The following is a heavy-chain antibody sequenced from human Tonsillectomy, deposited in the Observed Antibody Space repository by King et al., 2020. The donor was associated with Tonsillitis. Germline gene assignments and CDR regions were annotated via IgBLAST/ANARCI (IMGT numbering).Heavy chain of an antibody. CDR1: GGSISSGYY. CDR3: ARRGLDYYDTEGLVGMDV. J-gene: IGHJ6*02. V-gene: IGHV4-31*03. Sequence: QVQLQESGPGLVKPSQTLSLTCTVSGGSISSGYYWNWIRQHPGQGLEWIGYIYYSGSAYYNPSLESRVTISIDRSKDQFSLKLRSVTAADTAIYYCARRGLDYYDTEGLVGMDVWGQGTTVTVSS. CDR2: IYYSGSA. D-gene: IGHD3-22*01.